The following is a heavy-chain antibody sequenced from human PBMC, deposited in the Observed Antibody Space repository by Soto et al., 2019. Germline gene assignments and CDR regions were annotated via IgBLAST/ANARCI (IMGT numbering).Heavy chain of an antibody. CDR2: IRSKANSYAT. V-gene: IGHV3-73*01. CDR3: TKSGDLAAFDI. D-gene: IGHD2-21*01. Sequence: EVQLVESGGGLVQPGGSLKLSCAASGFTFSGSAMHWVRQASGKGLEWVGRIRSKANSYATAYAASVEGRFTISGDDSEKTAYLQMNSLKTEDTAVYYCTKSGDLAAFDIWGQGTMVTVSS. CDR1: GFTFSGSA. J-gene: IGHJ3*02.